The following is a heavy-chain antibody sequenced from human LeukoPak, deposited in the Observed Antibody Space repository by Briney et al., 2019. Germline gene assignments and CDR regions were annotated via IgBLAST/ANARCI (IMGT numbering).Heavy chain of an antibody. V-gene: IGHV3-30*04. CDR3: ARMLKSLGTIAAPPDMAY. Sequence: GGSLRLSCSASGFTFISYAMHWVRQAPGRGLDWVATISFDATNKYYSASVKGRFTVSRDNSKDTLFLHMSSLGLEDTAVYYCARMLKSLGTIAAPPDMAYWGPGTLVIVSS. D-gene: IGHD6-13*01. CDR1: GFTFISYA. J-gene: IGHJ4*02. CDR2: ISFDATNK.